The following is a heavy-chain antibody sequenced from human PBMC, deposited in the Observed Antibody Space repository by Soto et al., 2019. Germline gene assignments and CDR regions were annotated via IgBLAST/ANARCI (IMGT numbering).Heavy chain of an antibody. CDR2: ISYDGSNK. D-gene: IGHD3-10*01. CDR3: AKDLWFGELSHFDY. J-gene: IGHJ4*02. CDR1: GFTFSSYG. Sequence: QVQLVESGGGVVQPGRSLRLSCAASGFTFSSYGMHWVRQAPGEGLEWVAVISYDGSNKYYADSVKGRFTISRDNSKNTLYLQMNSLRAEDTAVYYCAKDLWFGELSHFDYWGQGTLVTVSS. V-gene: IGHV3-30*18.